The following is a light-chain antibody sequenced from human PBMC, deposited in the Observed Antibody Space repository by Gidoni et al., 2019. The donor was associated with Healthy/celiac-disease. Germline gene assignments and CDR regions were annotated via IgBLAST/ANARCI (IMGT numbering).Light chain of an antibody. Sequence: DIKMTQSPSSLSASVGDRVTITCRESQSISSYLNCYQQKTGKAPTILIYAASSLQSGVPSMFSGSGSVTDFTLTISSLQPEDFATYYCQQSYSTTPWTFGQGTKVEIK. CDR1: QSISSY. CDR2: AAS. V-gene: IGKV1-39*01. CDR3: QQSYSTTPWT. J-gene: IGKJ1*01.